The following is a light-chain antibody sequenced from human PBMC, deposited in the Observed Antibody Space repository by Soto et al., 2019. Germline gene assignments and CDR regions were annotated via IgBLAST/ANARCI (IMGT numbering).Light chain of an antibody. CDR2: GNI. V-gene: IGLV1-40*01. CDR1: SSNIGAGHD. CDR3: QSYDSSLGGRV. J-gene: IGLJ3*02. Sequence: QSVLTQPTSVSGAPGQRVTISCSGSSSNIGAGHDVHWYQHLPGTAPKLLIYGNINRPSGVPDRFSGSKSGTSASLAITGLQAEDEADYYCQSYDSSLGGRVFGGGTKRTVL.